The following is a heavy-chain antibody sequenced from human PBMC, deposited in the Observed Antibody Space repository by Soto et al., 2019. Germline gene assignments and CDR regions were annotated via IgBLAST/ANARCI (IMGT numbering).Heavy chain of an antibody. J-gene: IGHJ3*02. CDR1: GGSISSYH. CDR3: ARRYGSAFDI. D-gene: IGHD4-17*01. V-gene: IGHV4-59*01. CDR2: IFYSGST. Sequence: QVQLQESGPGLVKPSETLSLTCTVSGGSISSYHWSWIRQPPGKGLEWIGYIFYSGSTNYNPSLKGRVTISVDTSKNQFSLKLSSVTAADTAVYYCARRYGSAFDIWGHGTMVTVSS.